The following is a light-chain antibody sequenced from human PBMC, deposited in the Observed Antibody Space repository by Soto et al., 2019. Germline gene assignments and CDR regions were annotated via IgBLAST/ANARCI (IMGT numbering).Light chain of an antibody. CDR3: QQLNSYPPWT. CDR2: AAS. Sequence: DIPFTQSPSFLSASVGDRVTITFPASQGISSYLAWYQQKPGKAPKLLIYAASTLQSGVPSRFSGSGSGTEFTLTISSLQPEDFATYYCQQLNSYPPWTFGQGTKVDIK. J-gene: IGKJ1*01. CDR1: QGISSY. V-gene: IGKV1-9*01.